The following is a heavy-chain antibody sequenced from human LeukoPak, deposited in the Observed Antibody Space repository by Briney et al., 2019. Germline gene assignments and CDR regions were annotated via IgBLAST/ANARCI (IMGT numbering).Heavy chain of an antibody. CDR3: ARKQRADPGFDV. CDR2: IYYSGTT. Sequence: PSETLSLTCTVSGGSLSGYYWSWIRESPGKGLEWIGYIYYSGTTNYNPSLKSRLTISVDTSKNQFSLNLTSVAAADTAVYYCARKQRADPGFDVWGQGTMVAVSS. V-gene: IGHV4-59*01. CDR1: GGSLSGYY. D-gene: IGHD1/OR15-1a*01. J-gene: IGHJ3*01.